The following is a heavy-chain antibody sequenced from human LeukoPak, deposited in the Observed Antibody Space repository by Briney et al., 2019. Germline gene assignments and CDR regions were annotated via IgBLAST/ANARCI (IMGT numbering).Heavy chain of an antibody. J-gene: IGHJ6*04. V-gene: IGHV4-34*01. CDR2: MNHSGSS. CDR1: GGSFSNYY. Sequence: SETLSLTCTVYGGSFSNYYWSWIRQPPGKGLEGIGEMNHSGSSNYNPSLKSRVSISVDMSKNQFSLKLTSVTAADTAVYYCARWVGRAQSSGYYGMDVWGKGTTVTVSS. CDR3: ARWVGRAQSSGYYGMDV. D-gene: IGHD6-19*01.